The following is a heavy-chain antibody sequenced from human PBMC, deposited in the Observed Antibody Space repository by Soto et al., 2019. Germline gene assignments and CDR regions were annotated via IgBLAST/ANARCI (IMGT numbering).Heavy chain of an antibody. CDR2: ISYDGSNK. CDR3: AKAHQYYDSSGAWYGMDV. Sequence: GGSLRLSCAASGFTFSSYGMHWVRQAPGKGLEWVAVISYDGSNKYYADSVKGRFTISRDNSKNTLYLQMNSLRAEDTAVYYCAKAHQYYDSSGAWYGMDVWGQGTTVTVSS. D-gene: IGHD3-22*01. J-gene: IGHJ6*02. V-gene: IGHV3-30*18. CDR1: GFTFSSYG.